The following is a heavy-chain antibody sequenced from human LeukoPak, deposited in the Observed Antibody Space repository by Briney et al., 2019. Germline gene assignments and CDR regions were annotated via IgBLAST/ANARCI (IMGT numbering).Heavy chain of an antibody. Sequence: PSETLSLTCTVSGGSISSYYWSWIRQPPGKGLEWIGYIYYSGSTNYNPSLKSRVTISVDTSKNQFSLKLSSVTAADTAVYYRARDGGGYSYGYQPYYYGMDVWGQGTTVTVSS. CDR2: IYYSGST. CDR1: GGSISSYY. CDR3: ARDGGGYSYGYQPYYYGMDV. D-gene: IGHD5-18*01. V-gene: IGHV4-59*01. J-gene: IGHJ6*02.